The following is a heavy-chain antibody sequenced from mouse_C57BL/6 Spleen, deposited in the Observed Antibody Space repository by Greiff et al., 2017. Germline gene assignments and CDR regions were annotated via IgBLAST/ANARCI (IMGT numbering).Heavy chain of an antibody. V-gene: IGHV1-82*01. CDR3: ARDQTAQAYAMDY. Sequence: VQRVESGPELVKPGASVKISCKASGYAFSSSWMNWVKQRPGKGLEWIGRIYPGDGDTNYNGKFKGKATLTADKSSSTAYMQHSSLTSEDSAVYFCARDQTAQAYAMDYWGQGTSVTVTS. CDR2: IYPGDGDT. CDR1: GYAFSSSW. D-gene: IGHD3-2*02. J-gene: IGHJ4*01.